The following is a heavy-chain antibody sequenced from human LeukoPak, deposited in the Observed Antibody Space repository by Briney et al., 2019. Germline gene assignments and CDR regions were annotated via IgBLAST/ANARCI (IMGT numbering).Heavy chain of an antibody. CDR3: ARSTMNRYSSGYYFDY. CDR2: ISSSSSYI. J-gene: IGHJ4*02. CDR1: GFTFSSYS. Sequence: SGGSLRLSCAASGFTFSSYSMNWVCQAPGKGLEWVSSISSSSSYIYYADSVKGRFTISRDNAKNSLYLQMNSLRAEDTAVYYCARSTMNRYSSGYYFDYWGQGTLVTVSS. D-gene: IGHD3-22*01. V-gene: IGHV3-21*01.